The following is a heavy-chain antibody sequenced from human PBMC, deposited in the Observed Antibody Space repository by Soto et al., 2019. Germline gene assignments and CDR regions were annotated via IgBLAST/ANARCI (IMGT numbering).Heavy chain of an antibody. CDR3: ARDAERGAARLFYYGMDV. J-gene: IGHJ6*02. CDR2: IYYSGST. D-gene: IGHD6-6*01. Sequence: SETLSLTCTVSGGSISSGGYYWSWIRQHPGKGLEWIGYIYYSGSTYYNPSLKSRVTISVDTSKNQFSLKLSSVTAADTAVYYCARDAERGAARLFYYGMDVWGQGTTVTVSS. CDR1: GGSISSGGYY. V-gene: IGHV4-31*03.